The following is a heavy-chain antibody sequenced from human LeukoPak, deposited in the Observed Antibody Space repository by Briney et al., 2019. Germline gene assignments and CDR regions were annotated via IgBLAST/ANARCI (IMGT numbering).Heavy chain of an antibody. D-gene: IGHD2-2*01. CDR3: AREVTSSTSCFDY. Sequence: ASVKVSCKASGYSFTSYYMHWVREAPGQGLEWMGIINASGGSTSYAQKFQGRVTMTRDMSTSTVYMELSSLRSEDTAVYYCAREVTSSTSCFDYWGQGTLVTVSS. CDR2: INASGGST. V-gene: IGHV1-46*01. J-gene: IGHJ4*02. CDR1: GYSFTSYY.